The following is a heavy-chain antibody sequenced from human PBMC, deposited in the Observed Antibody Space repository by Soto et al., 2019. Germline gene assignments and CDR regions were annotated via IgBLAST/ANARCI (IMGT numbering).Heavy chain of an antibody. D-gene: IGHD2-21*01. Sequence: QITLRESGPPLVKPTQTLTLTCTFSGFSLSTSGVGVGWIRQPPGKALEWLGIIFWDDDKRYRPSLKRRLSITTDTTKNQLGLTMTNMDPVETGTYYCAHLPLKEMWPRAPVVNWGQGTPVTVSS. CDR2: IFWDDDK. V-gene: IGHV2-5*02. CDR1: GFSLSTSGVG. J-gene: IGHJ4*02. CDR3: AHLPLKEMWPRAPVVN.